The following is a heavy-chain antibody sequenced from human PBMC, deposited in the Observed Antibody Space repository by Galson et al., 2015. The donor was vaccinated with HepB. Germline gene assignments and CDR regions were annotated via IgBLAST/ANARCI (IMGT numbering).Heavy chain of an antibody. CDR3: ARVLYGGSSAYYFDS. CDR1: GYSFTTYS. D-gene: IGHD4-23*01. CDR2: ISGDNGNT. Sequence: SVKVSCKASGYSFTTYSITWVRQAPGQGLEWMGWISGDNGNTRFAQRLQGRITLTMDTSTSTAYLELRSLRSDDTAVYYCARVLYGGSSAYYFDSWAQGALVTVSS. J-gene: IGHJ4*02. V-gene: IGHV1-18*04.